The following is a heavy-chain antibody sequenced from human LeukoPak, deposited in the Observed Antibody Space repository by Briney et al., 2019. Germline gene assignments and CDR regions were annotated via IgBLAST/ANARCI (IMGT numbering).Heavy chain of an antibody. J-gene: IGHJ6*03. CDR3: ARVLKDFDWLLHYYYYYMDV. Sequence: GGSLRLSCAASGFTFSGSAMHWVRQASGKGLEWVGRIRSKANSYATAYAASVKGRFTISRDDSKNTAYLQMNSLKTEDTAVYYCARVLKDFDWLLHYYYYYMDVWGKGTTVTVSS. CDR2: IRSKANSYAT. V-gene: IGHV3-73*01. D-gene: IGHD3-9*01. CDR1: GFTFSGSA.